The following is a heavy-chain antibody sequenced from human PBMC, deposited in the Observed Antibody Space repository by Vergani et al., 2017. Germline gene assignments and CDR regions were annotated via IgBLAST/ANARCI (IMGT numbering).Heavy chain of an antibody. J-gene: IGHJ4*02. D-gene: IGHD6-19*01. CDR1: GGNFSSYT. CDR2: IIPILGIA. CDR3: ARSRIAVAGTLDY. V-gene: IGHV1-69*02. Sequence: QVQLVQSGAEVKKPGSSVKVSCKASGGNFSSYTISWVRQAPGQGLEWMGRIIPILGIANYAQKFQGRVPITADKSTSTAYMELSSLRSEDTAVYYCARSRIAVAGTLDYWGQGTLVTVSS.